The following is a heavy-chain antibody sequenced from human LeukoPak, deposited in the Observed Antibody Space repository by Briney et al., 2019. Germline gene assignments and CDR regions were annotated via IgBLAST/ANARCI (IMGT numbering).Heavy chain of an antibody. CDR2: VYYSGYT. J-gene: IGHJ5*02. CDR1: GGSISSGNYY. CDR3: ARHDLTTGHWFDP. Sequence: PSETLSLTCTVSGGSISSGNYYWSWIRQPPGKGLEWIGSVYYSGYTYYNPSLKSRVTISVDTSKNQFSLKPRSLTAADTTVYYCARHDLTTGHWFDPWGQGTLVTVSS. V-gene: IGHV4-39*01. D-gene: IGHD1-1*01.